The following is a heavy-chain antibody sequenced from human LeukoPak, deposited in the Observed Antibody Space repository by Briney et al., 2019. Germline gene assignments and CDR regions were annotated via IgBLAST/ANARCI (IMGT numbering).Heavy chain of an antibody. CDR2: IIPIFGTA. CDR3: AATATLGFRFDP. J-gene: IGHJ5*02. CDR1: GGTFSSYA. Sequence: SVKVSCKASGGTFSSYAVSWVRQAPGQGLEWMGGIIPIFGTANYAQKFQGRVTITADESTSTAYMELSSLRSEDTAVYYCAATATLGFRFDPWGQGTLVTVSS. D-gene: IGHD2-15*01. V-gene: IGHV1-69*13.